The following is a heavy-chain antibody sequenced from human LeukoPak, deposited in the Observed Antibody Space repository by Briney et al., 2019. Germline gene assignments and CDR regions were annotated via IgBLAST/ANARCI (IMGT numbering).Heavy chain of an antibody. CDR3: ARGWNYAFRFNY. J-gene: IGHJ4*02. CDR2: ISGSGGST. Sequence: GGSLRLSCAASGFTFSSYAMSWVRQAPGKGLEWVSAISGSGGSTYYADSVKGRFTISRDNAKNLVYLQMNSLGAEDTAIYYCARGWNYAFRFNYWGQGTLVTVSS. D-gene: IGHD1-7*01. V-gene: IGHV3-23*01. CDR1: GFTFSSYA.